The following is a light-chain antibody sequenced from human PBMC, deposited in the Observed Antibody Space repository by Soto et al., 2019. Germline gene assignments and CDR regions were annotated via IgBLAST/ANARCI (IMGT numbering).Light chain of an antibody. V-gene: IGLV1-51*01. CDR3: GSWDSSLSAYV. Sequence: QSLLAQHPSVSSAPGQKVTISCSGSSSNIGGNSVSWYQQLPVTAPKLRIYDDNKRPSGIPDRFSGSKSGTSATLGITGFQTGDEADYYCGSWDSSLSAYVFGTGTKVTVL. CDR2: DDN. J-gene: IGLJ1*01. CDR1: SSNIGGNS.